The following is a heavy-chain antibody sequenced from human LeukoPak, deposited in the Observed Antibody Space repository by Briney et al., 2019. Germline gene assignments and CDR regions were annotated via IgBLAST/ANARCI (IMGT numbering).Heavy chain of an antibody. D-gene: IGHD3-10*01. Sequence: RAGGSLRLSCAASGFTFSSYAMSWVRQAPGKGLEWVSAISGSGGSAYYADSVQGRFTISRDNSKNTLYLQMNSLRAEDTAVYYCAKDQGYYGSGSPGVPLWGRGTLVTVSS. CDR2: ISGSGGSA. CDR3: AKDQGYYGSGSPGVPL. V-gene: IGHV3-23*01. J-gene: IGHJ2*01. CDR1: GFTFSSYA.